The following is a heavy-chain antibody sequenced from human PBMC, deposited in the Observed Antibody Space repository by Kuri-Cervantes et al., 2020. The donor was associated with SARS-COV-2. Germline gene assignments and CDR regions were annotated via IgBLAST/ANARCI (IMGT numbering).Heavy chain of an antibody. CDR2: IGTAGDT. Sequence: GESLKISCAAPGFTFSSYDMHWVRQATGKGLEWVSAIGTAGDTYYPGSVKGRFTISRENAKNPLYLQMNSLRAGDTAVYYCARVRRLHYDYWGQGTLVTVSS. V-gene: IGHV3-13*04. J-gene: IGHJ4*02. CDR1: GFTFSSYD. D-gene: IGHD6-25*01. CDR3: ARVRRLHYDY.